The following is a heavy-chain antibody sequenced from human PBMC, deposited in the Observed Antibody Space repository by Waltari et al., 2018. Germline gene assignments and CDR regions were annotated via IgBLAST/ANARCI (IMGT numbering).Heavy chain of an antibody. J-gene: IGHJ4*02. Sequence: EVQLVESGGGLVQSGGSLRLSCATSGFTFSDYWMHWVRQTPGKGLIWVSRINSDASDTTYADSVKGRFIISRDNAKNTLYLQMNSLRVDDTGVYWCATGGWGFYLDNWGQGTLVTFSS. V-gene: IGHV3-74*01. CDR1: GFTFSDYW. CDR2: INSDASDT. CDR3: ATGGWGFYLDN. D-gene: IGHD7-27*01.